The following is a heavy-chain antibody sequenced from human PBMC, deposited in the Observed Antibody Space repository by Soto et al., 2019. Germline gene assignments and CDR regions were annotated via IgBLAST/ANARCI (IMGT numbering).Heavy chain of an antibody. V-gene: IGHV2-70*01. CDR2: IDWDDDK. CDR3: ARIKSKGGWYYFDY. J-gene: IGHJ4*02. D-gene: IGHD6-19*01. CDR1: GFSLSTSGVC. Sequence: SGPTLVNPTQTLTLTCTFSGFSLSTSGVCVSWIRQPPGKALEWLALIDWDDDKYYSTSLKTRLTISKDTSKNRVVLTMTNMDPVDTATYYCARIKSKGGWYYFDYWGQGTLVTVSS.